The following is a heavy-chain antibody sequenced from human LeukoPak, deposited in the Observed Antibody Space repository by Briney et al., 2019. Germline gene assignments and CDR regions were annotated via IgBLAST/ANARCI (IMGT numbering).Heavy chain of an antibody. Sequence: SETLSLTCTVSGGSISSYYWSWIRQPPGKGLEWIGYIYYSGSTNYNPSLKSRVTISVDTSKNQFSLKLSSVTAADTAVYYCARGGAFGELSLPNYYYYGMDVWGQGTTVTVSS. CDR3: ARGGAFGELSLPNYYYYGMDV. V-gene: IGHV4-59*01. D-gene: IGHD3-10*01. CDR1: GGSISSYY. CDR2: IYYSGST. J-gene: IGHJ6*02.